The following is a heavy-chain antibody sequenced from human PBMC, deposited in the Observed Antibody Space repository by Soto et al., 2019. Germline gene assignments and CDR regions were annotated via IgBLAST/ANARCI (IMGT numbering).Heavy chain of an antibody. J-gene: IGHJ4*02. CDR3: ARDSGDYYDSSGYYREDYFDY. V-gene: IGHV4-30-4*01. Sequence: QVQLQESGPGLVKPSQTLSLTCTVSGGSISSGDYYWSWIRQPPGKGLEWIGYIYYSGSTYYNPSLKSRVTISVDTSKNQFSLKLSSVTAADTAVYYCARDSGDYYDSSGYYREDYFDYWGQGTLVTVSS. D-gene: IGHD3-22*01. CDR1: GGSISSGDYY. CDR2: IYYSGST.